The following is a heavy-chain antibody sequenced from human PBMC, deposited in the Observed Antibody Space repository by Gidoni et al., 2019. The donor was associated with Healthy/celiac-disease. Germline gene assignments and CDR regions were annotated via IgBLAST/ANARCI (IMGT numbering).Heavy chain of an antibody. J-gene: IGHJ5*02. CDR2: IHYSGST. V-gene: IGHV4-31*03. D-gene: IGHD6-25*01. CDR1: GGSISSGGYY. Sequence: QVQLQESGPGLVKPSQTLSLTCTVSGGSISSGGYYWSWIRQHPGKGLEWIGYIHYSGSTYYNPSLKSRVTISVDTSKNQFSLKLSSVTAADTAVYYCAKVRAATQRGWFDPWGQGTLVTVSS. CDR3: AKVRAATQRGWFDP.